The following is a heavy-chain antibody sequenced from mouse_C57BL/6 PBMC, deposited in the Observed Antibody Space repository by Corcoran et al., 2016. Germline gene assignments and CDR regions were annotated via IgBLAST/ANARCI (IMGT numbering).Heavy chain of an antibody. D-gene: IGHD3-1*01. V-gene: IGHV1-18*01. CDR1: GYTFTDYN. CDR2: INPNNGGT. Sequence: EVQLQQSGPELVKPGASVKIPCKASGYTFTDYNMDWVKQSHGKSLEWIGDINPNNGGTIYNQKFKGKATLTVDKSSRTAYMELRSLTSEDTAVYYGARVFRDYAMDYWGQGASVTVSS. J-gene: IGHJ4*01. CDR3: ARVFRDYAMDY.